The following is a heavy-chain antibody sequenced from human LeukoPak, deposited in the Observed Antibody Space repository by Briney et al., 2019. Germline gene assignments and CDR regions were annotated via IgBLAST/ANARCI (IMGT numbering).Heavy chain of an antibody. CDR2: IKSDGST. J-gene: IGHJ1*01. D-gene: IGHD3-22*01. Sequence: PGGSVRLSCAASGFTFSSYWMHWVRQAPGKGLVWVSRIKSDGSTNYADSVKGRFTISRDNAKNTASLQMNSLRAEDTGVYYCARAPSEIGGYYPEYFRHWGQGTLVTVSS. V-gene: IGHV3-74*01. CDR3: ARAPSEIGGYYPEYFRH. CDR1: GFTFSSYW.